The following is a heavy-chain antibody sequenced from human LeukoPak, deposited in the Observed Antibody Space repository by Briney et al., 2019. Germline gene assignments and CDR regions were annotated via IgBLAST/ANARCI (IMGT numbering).Heavy chain of an antibody. Sequence: GGPLRLSCAASGFTFSSYGMHWVRQAPGKGLEWVAVIWYDGSNKYYADSVKGRFTISRDNSKNTPYLQMNSLRAEDTAVYYCARGGGGSSWFPWYFDYWGQGTLVTVSS. CDR3: ARGGGGSSWFPWYFDY. CDR1: GFTFSSYG. D-gene: IGHD6-13*01. J-gene: IGHJ4*02. V-gene: IGHV3-33*01. CDR2: IWYDGSNK.